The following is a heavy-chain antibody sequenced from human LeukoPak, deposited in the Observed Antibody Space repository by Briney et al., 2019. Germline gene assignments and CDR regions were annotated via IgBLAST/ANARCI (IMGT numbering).Heavy chain of an antibody. CDR3: ARTGIAARPTVWSDP. CDR1: GFTFSSYW. Sequence: GGSLRLSCAASGFTFSSYWMHWVRQAPGKGLVWVSHINSDGSSTNYADSVKGRFTISRDNAKNTLYLQMNSLRAEDTAVYYCARTGIAARPTVWSDPWGQGTLVTVSS. J-gene: IGHJ5*02. V-gene: IGHV3-74*01. D-gene: IGHD6-6*01. CDR2: INSDGSST.